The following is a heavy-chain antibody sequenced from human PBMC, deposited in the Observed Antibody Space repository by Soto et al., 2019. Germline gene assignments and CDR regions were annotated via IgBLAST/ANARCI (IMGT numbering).Heavy chain of an antibody. V-gene: IGHV3-23*01. D-gene: IGHD3-10*01. CDR3: GRLFDSGHGPFDY. J-gene: IGHJ4*02. Sequence: SCDRQAPGKGLEWVSAVSGSGGSTHYADFVKGGFTISRDNSKNTLYLQMNTLRAEDTAVYYCGRLFDSGHGPFDYWGQGTLVTVSS. CDR2: VSGSGGST.